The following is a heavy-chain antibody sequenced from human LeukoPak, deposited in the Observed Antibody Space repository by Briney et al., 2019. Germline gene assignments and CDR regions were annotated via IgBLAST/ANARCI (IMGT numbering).Heavy chain of an antibody. V-gene: IGHV4-4*07. CDR2: IYTSGST. D-gene: IGHD1-20*01. Sequence: SETLSLTCTVSGGSISSYYWSWIRQPTGKGLEWIGRIYTSGSTNYNPSLKSRVTMSVDTSKNQFSLKLSSVTAADTAVYYCARDNWLDPLYGMDVWGQGTTVTVSS. CDR1: GGSISSYY. J-gene: IGHJ6*02. CDR3: ARDNWLDPLYGMDV.